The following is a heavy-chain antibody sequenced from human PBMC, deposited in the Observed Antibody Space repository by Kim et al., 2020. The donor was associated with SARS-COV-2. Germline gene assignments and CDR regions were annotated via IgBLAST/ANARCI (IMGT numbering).Heavy chain of an antibody. CDR1: GVTVGNNY. CDR2: IYSGGNT. Sequence: GGSLRLSCAASGVTVGNNYMCWVRQPPGKGLEWDSGIYSGGNTNYADSVKGRFIISRDSSKNTVYLQMNSLRVEDTAMYYCARDPPADARWGQGTLVTVS. D-gene: IGHD2-2*01. J-gene: IGHJ4*02. V-gene: IGHV3-53*01. CDR3: ARDPPADAR.